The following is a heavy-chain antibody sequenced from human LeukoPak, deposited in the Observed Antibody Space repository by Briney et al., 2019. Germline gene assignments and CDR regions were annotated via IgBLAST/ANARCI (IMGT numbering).Heavy chain of an antibody. CDR3: ARPNVPYYYDSSGYRSFDY. Sequence: SVKVSCKASGGTFSSYAISWVRQAPGQGLEWMGRIIPILGIANYAQKFQGRVTITADKSTSTAYMELSSLRSEDTAVYYCARPNVPYYYDSSGYRSFDYWGQGTLVTVSS. J-gene: IGHJ4*02. CDR2: IIPILGIA. CDR1: GGTFSSYA. V-gene: IGHV1-69*04. D-gene: IGHD3-22*01.